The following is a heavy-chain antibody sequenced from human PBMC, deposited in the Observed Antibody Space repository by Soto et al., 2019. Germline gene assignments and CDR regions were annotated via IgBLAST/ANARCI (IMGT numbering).Heavy chain of an antibody. D-gene: IGHD3-3*01. V-gene: IGHV3-7*03. CDR1: GFTFSSYW. Sequence: LRLSFAASGFTFSSYWMSWVRQAPGKGLEWVANIKQDGSEKYYVDSVKGRFTISRDNAKNSLYLQMNSLRAEDTAVYYCARDGYYDFWSGYRPFDYWGQGTLVTVSS. CDR2: IKQDGSEK. CDR3: ARDGYYDFWSGYRPFDY. J-gene: IGHJ4*02.